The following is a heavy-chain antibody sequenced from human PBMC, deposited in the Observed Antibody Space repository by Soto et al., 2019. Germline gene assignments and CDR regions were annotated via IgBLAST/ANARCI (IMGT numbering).Heavy chain of an antibody. CDR1: GFTFSSYS. V-gene: IGHV3-21*01. CDR3: ASPPYSSSGDAFDI. CDR2: ISSSSSYI. J-gene: IGHJ3*02. D-gene: IGHD6-6*01. Sequence: GGSLRLSCAASGFTFSSYSMNWVRQAPGKGLEWVSSISSSSSYIYYAGSVKGRFTISRDNAKNSLYLQMNSLRAEDTAVYYCASPPYSSSGDAFDIWGQGTMVTVSS.